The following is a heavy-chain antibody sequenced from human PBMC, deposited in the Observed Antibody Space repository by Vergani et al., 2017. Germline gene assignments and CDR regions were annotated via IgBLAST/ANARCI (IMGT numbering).Heavy chain of an antibody. D-gene: IGHD1-26*01. CDR3: ARASGSYYSGFDY. V-gene: IGHV3-53*01. J-gene: IGHJ4*02. Sequence: EVQLVESGGGLIQPGGSLRLSCAASGFTVSSNYMSWVRQAPGKGLEWVSVIYSGGSTYYADSVKGRFTISRDNSKNTLYLQMNSLRAEDTAVYYCARASGSYYSGFDYWGQGTLVTVSS. CDR1: GFTVSSNY. CDR2: IYSGGST.